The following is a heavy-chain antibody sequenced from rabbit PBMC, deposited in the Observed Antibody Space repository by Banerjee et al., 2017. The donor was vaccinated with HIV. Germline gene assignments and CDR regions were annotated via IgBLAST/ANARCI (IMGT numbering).Heavy chain of an antibody. V-gene: IGHV1S45*01. CDR3: ARDVDIGYVGVGYAL. CDR2: IYNGDGST. CDR1: GFSFSSSYW. J-gene: IGHJ6*01. D-gene: IGHD6-1*01. Sequence: QEQPEESGGDLVKPEGSLTLTCTASGFSFSSSYWICWVRQAPGKGLEWIACIYNGDGSTDYANWAKGRFTISKTSSTTVTLQVTSLTAADTATYFCARDVDIGYVGVGYALWGPGTLVTVS.